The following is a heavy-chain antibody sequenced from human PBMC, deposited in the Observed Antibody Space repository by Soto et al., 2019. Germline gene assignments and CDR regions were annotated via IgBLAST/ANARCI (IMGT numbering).Heavy chain of an antibody. CDR1: GYTFTSYG. D-gene: IGHD6-13*01. CDR2: ISAYNGNT. J-gene: IGHJ5*02. Sequence: GVSVKVSCKASGYTFTSYGISWVRQAPGQGLEWMGWISAYNGNTNYAQKLQGRVTMTTDTSTSTAYMELRSLRSDDTAVYYCARVGAAAGTGVNWFDPWGQGTLVTVSS. CDR3: ARVGAAAGTGVNWFDP. V-gene: IGHV1-18*04.